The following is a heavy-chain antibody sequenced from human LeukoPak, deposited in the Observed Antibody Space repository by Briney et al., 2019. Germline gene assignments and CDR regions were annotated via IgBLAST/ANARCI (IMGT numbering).Heavy chain of an antibody. CDR3: ARDTLGEGEDANYAVYYFDY. CDR2: IKQDGSEK. J-gene: IGHJ4*02. Sequence: GGTLRLSCAASGFTFSSYWMSWVRQAPGKGLEWVANIKQDGSEKYYVDSVKGRFTISRDNAKNSLYLQMNSLRAEDTAVYYCARDTLGEGEDANYAVYYFDYWGQGTVVTVSS. V-gene: IGHV3-7*01. CDR1: GFTFSSYW. D-gene: IGHD4/OR15-4a*01.